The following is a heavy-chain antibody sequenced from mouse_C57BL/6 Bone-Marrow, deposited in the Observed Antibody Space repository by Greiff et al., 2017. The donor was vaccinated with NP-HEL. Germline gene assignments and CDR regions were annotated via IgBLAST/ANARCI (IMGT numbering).Heavy chain of an antibody. D-gene: IGHD1-1*01. V-gene: IGHV5-15*01. J-gene: IGHJ1*03. Sequence: EVQLQESGGGLVQPGGSLKLSCAASGFTFSDYGMAWVRQAPRKGPEWVAFISNLAYSIYYADTVTGRFTISRENAKNTLYLEMSSLRSEDTAMYYCARRGGIYYGSYWYFDVWGTGTTVTVSS. CDR1: GFTFSDYG. CDR2: ISNLAYSI. CDR3: ARRGGIYYGSYWYFDV.